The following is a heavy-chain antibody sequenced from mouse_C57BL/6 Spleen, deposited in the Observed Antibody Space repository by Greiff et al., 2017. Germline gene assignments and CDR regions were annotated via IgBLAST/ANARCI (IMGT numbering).Heavy chain of an antibody. J-gene: IGHJ1*03. Sequence: VQLQQSGPELVKPGASVKISCKASGYTFTDYYMNWVKQSHGKSLEWIGDINPNNGGTSYNQKFKGKATLTVDKSSSTAYMELRSLTSEDSAVYYCARDHYYGSRGWYFDVWGTGTTVTVSS. CDR3: ARDHYYGSRGWYFDV. CDR2: INPNNGGT. D-gene: IGHD1-1*01. CDR1: GYTFTDYY. V-gene: IGHV1-26*01.